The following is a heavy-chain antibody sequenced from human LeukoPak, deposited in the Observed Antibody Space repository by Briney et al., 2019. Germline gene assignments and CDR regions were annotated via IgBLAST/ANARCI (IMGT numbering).Heavy chain of an antibody. D-gene: IGHD3-22*01. CDR2: INPDTGGT. CDR1: GYIFTAYY. Sequence: SVTVSCKASGYIFTAYYMHWVRQAPGQGLEWMGWINPDTGGTNYAQKFQGRVTMTRDTSISTAYMELSRLRTDDTAVYYCARPRYYDSSGYPVGSFDYWGQGSLVTVCS. J-gene: IGHJ4*02. CDR3: ARPRYYDSSGYPVGSFDY. V-gene: IGHV1-2*02.